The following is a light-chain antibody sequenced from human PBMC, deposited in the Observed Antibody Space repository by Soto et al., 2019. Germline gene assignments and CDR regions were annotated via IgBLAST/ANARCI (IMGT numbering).Light chain of an antibody. CDR2: AAS. CDR3: QQLNNYPLT. V-gene: IGKV1-5*01. J-gene: IGKJ4*01. CDR1: ESIDNW. Sequence: DIQMTQSPSTLSASVGATVTITCRASESIDNWLAWYQQKPGKAPRLLIYAASTLQSGVPSRFSGSGSDTEFTLTISSLQPEDFATYYCQQLNNYPLTFGGGTKVDIK.